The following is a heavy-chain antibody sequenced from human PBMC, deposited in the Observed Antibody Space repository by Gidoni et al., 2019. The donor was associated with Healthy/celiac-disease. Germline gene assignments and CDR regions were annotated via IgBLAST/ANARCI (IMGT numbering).Heavy chain of an antibody. Sequence: QVQLVESGGGVVQPGRAMRHSCAARGFTFSSYGMHWVRQAPGKGLEWVAVISYDGSNKYYADSVKGRFTISRDNSKNTLYLQMNSLRAEDTAVYYCAKELLRAGGSGSRYALFQHWGQGTLVTVSS. J-gene: IGHJ1*01. CDR2: ISYDGSNK. CDR3: AKELLRAGGSGSRYALFQH. CDR1: GFTFSSYG. V-gene: IGHV3-30*18. D-gene: IGHD3-10*01.